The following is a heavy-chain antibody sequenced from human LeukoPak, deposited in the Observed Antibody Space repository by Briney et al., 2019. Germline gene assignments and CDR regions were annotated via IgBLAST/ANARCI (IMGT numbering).Heavy chain of an antibody. D-gene: IGHD3-3*01. Sequence: SETLSLTCTVSGGSISSYYWSWIRQPAGKGLEWIGRIYTSGSTNYNPSLKSRVTMSVDTSKNQFSLKLSSVTAADTAVYYCARHLITIFGVVIIDNWFDPWGQETLVTVSS. CDR2: IYTSGST. J-gene: IGHJ5*02. V-gene: IGHV4-4*07. CDR3: ARHLITIFGVVIIDNWFDP. CDR1: GGSISSYY.